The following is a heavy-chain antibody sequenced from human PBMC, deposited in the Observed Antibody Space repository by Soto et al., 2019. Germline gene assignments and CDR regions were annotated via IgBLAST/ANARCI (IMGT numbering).Heavy chain of an antibody. CDR3: ARGIGGSGSPYYYYYMDV. D-gene: IGHD3-10*01. CDR2: IYYSGST. V-gene: IGHV4-59*01. Sequence: SQTLSLTCTVSGGSISSYYWSWIRQPPGKGLEWIGYIYYSGSTNYNPSLKSRVTISVDTSKNQFSLKLSSVTAADTAVYYCARGIGGSGSPYYYYYMDVWGKGTTVTVSS. CDR1: GGSISSYY. J-gene: IGHJ6*03.